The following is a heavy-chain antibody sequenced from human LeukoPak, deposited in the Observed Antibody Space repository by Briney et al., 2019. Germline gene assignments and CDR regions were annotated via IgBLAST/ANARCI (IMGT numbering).Heavy chain of an antibody. Sequence: GGSLRLSCTASGFTFSNYAMSRVRQAPGKGLEWVSSISSSSSYIYYADSVKGRFTISRDNAKNSLYLQMNSLRAEDTAVYYCARAEPSGWHDYGSQGTLVTVSS. V-gene: IGHV3-21*01. CDR1: GFTFSNYA. CDR3: ARAEPSGWHDY. J-gene: IGHJ4*02. D-gene: IGHD6-19*01. CDR2: ISSSSSYI.